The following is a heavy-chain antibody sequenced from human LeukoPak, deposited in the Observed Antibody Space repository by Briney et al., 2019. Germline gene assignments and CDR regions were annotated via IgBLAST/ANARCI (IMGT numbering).Heavy chain of an antibody. CDR3: AKGRYYYDSSGYYAPDY. D-gene: IGHD3-22*01. V-gene: IGHV3-23*01. Sequence: GGSLRLSCAASGFTFSSYAMSWVRQAPGKGLEWVSALSGSGGSTYSADSVKGRFTISRDNSQNTLYLQMNSLRAEDTAVYYCAKGRYYYDSSGYYAPDYWGQGTLVTVSS. CDR1: GFTFSSYA. CDR2: LSGSGGST. J-gene: IGHJ4*02.